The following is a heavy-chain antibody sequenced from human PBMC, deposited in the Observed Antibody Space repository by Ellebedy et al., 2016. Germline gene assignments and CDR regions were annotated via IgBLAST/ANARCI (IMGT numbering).Heavy chain of an antibody. J-gene: IGHJ6*02. CDR3: ARVSGSYYYGMDV. Sequence: GESLKISXAASGFTFSSYSMHWVRQAPGKGLEWVAVISYDGSNKYYADSVKGRFTISRDNSKNTLYLQMNSLRAEDTAVYYCARVSGSYYYGMDVWGQGTTVTVSS. V-gene: IGHV3-30*03. CDR1: GFTFSSYS. CDR2: ISYDGSNK. D-gene: IGHD1-26*01.